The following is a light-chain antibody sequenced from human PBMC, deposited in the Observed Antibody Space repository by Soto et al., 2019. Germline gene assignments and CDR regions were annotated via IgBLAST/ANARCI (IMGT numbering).Light chain of an antibody. CDR1: QGIATY. CDR2: ATS. J-gene: IGKJ4*01. V-gene: IGKV1-27*01. CDR3: QKYNSAPLT. Sequence: DVQMTQSPSSLSAFVGDKVTKTCRASQGIATYLAWFQQKPGKVPKLLIYATSTLQSGVPSRFSGSGSGTDFTLTINSLQPEDVGTYYCQKYNSAPLTFGGGTKVDIK.